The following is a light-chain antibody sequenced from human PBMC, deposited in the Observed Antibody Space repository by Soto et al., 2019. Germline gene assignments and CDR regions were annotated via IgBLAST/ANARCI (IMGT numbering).Light chain of an antibody. J-gene: IGLJ1*01. CDR1: SSDVGGSGL. Sequence: QSALTQPASLSGSPGQSITISCTGTSSDVGGSGLVSWYQFHPGKAPKLLIFEGFKRPSGISNRFSGSKSGSTASLTISGLQAEDEADYYCSSYAGSNNFGVFGTGTKVTVL. CDR2: EGF. V-gene: IGLV2-23*01. CDR3: SSYAGSNNFGV.